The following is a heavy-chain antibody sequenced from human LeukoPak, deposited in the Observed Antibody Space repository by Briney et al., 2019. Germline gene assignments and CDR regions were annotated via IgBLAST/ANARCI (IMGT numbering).Heavy chain of an antibody. Sequence: QSGGSLRLSCAASGFTFSSYGMHWVRQAPGKGLEWVSGITGSGGSTYYADSVKGRFTISRDNSKNTVYLQINSLTAEDTAVYFCGRDSRWAQPDYWGQGTLVTVSS. CDR1: GFTFSSYG. V-gene: IGHV3-23*01. CDR2: ITGSGGST. D-gene: IGHD5-24*01. CDR3: GRDSRWAQPDY. J-gene: IGHJ4*02.